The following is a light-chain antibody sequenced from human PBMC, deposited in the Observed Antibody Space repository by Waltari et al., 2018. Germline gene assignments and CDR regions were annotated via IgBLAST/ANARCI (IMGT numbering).Light chain of an antibody. CDR2: GAS. CDR1: QSVTNNY. CDR3: QQYGTSLST. V-gene: IGKV3-20*01. Sequence: EIVLTQSPGTLSLSPGERATLSCRASQSVTNNYLAWYQQKRGQAPRALIYGASSRASGVPDRFSGSGSGTDFTLTIIRLEPEDFAVYYCQQYGTSLSTFGQGTRVEIK. J-gene: IGKJ1*01.